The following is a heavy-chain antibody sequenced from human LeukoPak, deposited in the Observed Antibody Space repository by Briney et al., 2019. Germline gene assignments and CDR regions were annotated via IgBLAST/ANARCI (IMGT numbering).Heavy chain of an antibody. V-gene: IGHV3-30*02. Sequence: GGSLRLSCAASGFTFSSYGMHWVRQAPGKGLEWVAFIRYDGSNKYYADSVKGRFTISRDNSRNTLYLQMNSLRVEDTAVYYCARAYGTNGYYQLPIDYWGQGTLVTVSS. CDR3: ARAYGTNGYYQLPIDY. CDR2: IRYDGSNK. CDR1: GFTFSSYG. J-gene: IGHJ4*02. D-gene: IGHD3-22*01.